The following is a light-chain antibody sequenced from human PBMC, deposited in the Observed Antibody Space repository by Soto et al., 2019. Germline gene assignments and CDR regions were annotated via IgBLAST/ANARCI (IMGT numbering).Light chain of an antibody. Sequence: SVLTQPASVSGSPGQSITISCTGTSSDIGSHDYVSWYQHHPGKAPKLIIYEVTNRPSGVSDRFSGSKSGSTASLTISGLQAEDEADYYCSSYTTSRSYVFGGGTKVTVL. V-gene: IGLV2-14*01. CDR2: EVT. CDR1: SSDIGSHDY. J-gene: IGLJ1*01. CDR3: SSYTTSRSYV.